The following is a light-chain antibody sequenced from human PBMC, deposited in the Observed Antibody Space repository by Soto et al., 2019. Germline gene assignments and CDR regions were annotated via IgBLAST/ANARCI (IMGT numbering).Light chain of an antibody. J-gene: IGKJ3*01. Sequence: EIVLTQSPGTLSLSPGDRATLSCRASQSFSTSYLAWYQHKPGQAPRLLIHNTFTRATGIPDRFSGSGSGTDFTLTISRLEPEDVAVYYCQQYGGSPFTFGPGIKVDIK. CDR3: QQYGGSPFT. V-gene: IGKV3-20*01. CDR1: QSFSTSY. CDR2: NTF.